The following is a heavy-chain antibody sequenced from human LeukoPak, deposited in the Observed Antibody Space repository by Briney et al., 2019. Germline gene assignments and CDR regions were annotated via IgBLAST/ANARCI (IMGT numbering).Heavy chain of an antibody. CDR3: ARMPYYDSSGYYWDARGYFDY. CDR1: GDSISSYY. CDR2: IYYSGST. J-gene: IGHJ4*02. V-gene: IGHV4-59*01. Sequence: SETLSLTCTVSGDSISSYYWSWVRQPPGKGLEWLGYIYYSGSTNYNPSLKSRVTISVDTSKNQFSLKMSSVPAADTALYYCARMPYYDSSGYYWDARGYFDYRGQGTLVTVSS. D-gene: IGHD3-22*01.